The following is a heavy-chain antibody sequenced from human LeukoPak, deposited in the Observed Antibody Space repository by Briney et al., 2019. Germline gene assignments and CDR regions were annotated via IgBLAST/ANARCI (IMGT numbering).Heavy chain of an antibody. D-gene: IGHD2-21*02. J-gene: IGHJ6*02. CDR3: ARAGTAKYYYDGMDV. Sequence: SETLSLTCTVSGGSISSYYWSWIRQPPGKGLEWIGNIYYSGSTNYNPSLKSRVTISVDTSRNQFSLKLSSVTAADPAVYYCARAGTAKYYYDGMDVWGQGTTVTVSS. V-gene: IGHV4-59*01. CDR2: IYYSGST. CDR1: GGSISSYY.